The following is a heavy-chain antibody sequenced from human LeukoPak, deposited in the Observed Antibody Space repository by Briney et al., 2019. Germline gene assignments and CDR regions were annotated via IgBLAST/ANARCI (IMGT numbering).Heavy chain of an antibody. V-gene: IGHV3-74*01. CDR1: GFTFSNNW. D-gene: IGHD3-22*01. CDR3: ALIKEG. CDR2: INSDGRTT. Sequence: GGSLRLSCTASGFTFSNNWMHWVRQAPGKGVVWVSRINSDGRTTTYADSVKGRFTISRDNAKNTLYVKMKSLRAEDTAVYYCALIKEGWGQGTLVTVSS. J-gene: IGHJ4*02.